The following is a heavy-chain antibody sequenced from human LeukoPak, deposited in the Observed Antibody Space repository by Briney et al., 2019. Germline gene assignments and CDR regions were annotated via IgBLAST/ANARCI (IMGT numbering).Heavy chain of an antibody. CDR3: ATWRTAKTGFDY. J-gene: IGHJ4*02. V-gene: IGHV4-34*01. CDR1: GGSFSGYY. CDR2: INHSGST. D-gene: IGHD1-1*01. Sequence: SETLSLTCAVYGGSFSGYYWSWIRQPPGKGLEWIGEINHSGSTNYNPSLKSRVTISVNTSKNQFSLKLSSVTAADTAVYYCATWRTAKTGFDYWGQGTLVTVSS.